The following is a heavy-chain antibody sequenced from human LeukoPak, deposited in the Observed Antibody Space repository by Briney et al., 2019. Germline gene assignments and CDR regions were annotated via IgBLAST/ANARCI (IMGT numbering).Heavy chain of an antibody. V-gene: IGHV3-30-3*01. CDR3: ARDVPRGSSWNYYGMDV. Sequence: GGSLRLSCAASGFTFSSYAMHWVRQAPGKGLEWVAVISYDGSNKYYEDSVKGRFTISRDNSKNTLYLQMNSLRAEDTAVYYCARDVPRGSSWNYYGMDVWGQGTTVTVSS. CDR1: GFTFSSYA. CDR2: ISYDGSNK. D-gene: IGHD6-13*01. J-gene: IGHJ6*02.